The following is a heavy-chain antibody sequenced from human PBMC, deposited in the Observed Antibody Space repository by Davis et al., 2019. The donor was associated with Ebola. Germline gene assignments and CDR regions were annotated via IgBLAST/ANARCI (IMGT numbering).Heavy chain of an antibody. J-gene: IGHJ4*02. CDR2: IRSKANSYAT. CDR3: AKHIGY. V-gene: IGHV3-73*01. CDR1: GFTFSSYA. Sequence: GESLKISCAASGFTFSSYAMSWVRQASGKGLEWVGRIRSKANSYATAYAASVKGRFTISRDNSKNTLYLQMNSLRAEDTAVYYCAKHIGYWGQGTLVTVSS. D-gene: IGHD2-21*01.